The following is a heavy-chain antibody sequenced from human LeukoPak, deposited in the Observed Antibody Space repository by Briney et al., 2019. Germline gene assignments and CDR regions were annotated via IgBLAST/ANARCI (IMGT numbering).Heavy chain of an antibody. CDR2: IKQDGSDK. D-gene: IGHD5-18*01. J-gene: IGHJ4*02. Sequence: GGSLRLSCAASGFTFSSYWMSWVRQAPGKGLEWVAKIKQDGSDKYYVDSVKGRFTISRDNAKNSLFLQMNSLRAEDTAVYYCSRDGGYNYGSTFDYWGQGTLVSVSS. CDR1: GFTFSSYW. CDR3: SRDGGYNYGSTFDY. V-gene: IGHV3-7*05.